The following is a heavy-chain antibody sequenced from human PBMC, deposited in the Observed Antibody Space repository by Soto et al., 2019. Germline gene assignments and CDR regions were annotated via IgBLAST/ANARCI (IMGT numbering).Heavy chain of an antibody. V-gene: IGHV3-53*01. CDR2: IYGGGST. D-gene: IGHD4-17*01. J-gene: IGHJ3*01. CDR3: AASVTTAGGFDF. Sequence: LRLSCAASGFSVSSKYMIWVRQAPGKGLEWVSAIYGGGSTYDADSVRGRFAISRDNSKNTVSLLMNSLRADDTAVYYCAASVTTAGGFDFWGQGTLVTVSS. CDR1: GFSVSSKY.